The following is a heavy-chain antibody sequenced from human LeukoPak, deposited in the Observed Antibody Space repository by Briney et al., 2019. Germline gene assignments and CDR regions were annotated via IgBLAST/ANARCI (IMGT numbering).Heavy chain of an antibody. CDR3: ASTSGYKFDY. CDR1: GGSISLYY. J-gene: IGHJ4*02. CDR2: IYYSGST. Sequence: SETLSLTCSVSGGSISLYYWSWIRQPPGKGLEWIGYIYYSGSTDYNPSLKSRVTISVDTSKNQFSLKLSSVTAADTAVYYCASTSGYKFDYWGQGTLVTVSS. D-gene: IGHD3-22*01. V-gene: IGHV4-59*08.